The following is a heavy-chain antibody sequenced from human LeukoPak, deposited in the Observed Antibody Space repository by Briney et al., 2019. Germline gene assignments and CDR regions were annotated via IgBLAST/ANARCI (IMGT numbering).Heavy chain of an antibody. CDR3: ARVPESVGINYFDY. J-gene: IGHJ4*02. CDR1: GGSFSGYY. D-gene: IGHD1-26*01. V-gene: IGHV4-34*01. Sequence: PSETLSLTCAVYGGSFSGYYWSWIRQPPGRGLEWIGEINHRGSTNRNSSLKSRVTISVDTSKNQFSLKVTSVIAADTGVYYCARVPESVGINYFDYWGQGILVTVSS. CDR2: INHRGST.